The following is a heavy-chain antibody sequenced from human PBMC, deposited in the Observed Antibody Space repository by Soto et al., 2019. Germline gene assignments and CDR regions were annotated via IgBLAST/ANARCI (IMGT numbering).Heavy chain of an antibody. J-gene: IGHJ6*02. CDR2: IIPIFGTA. CDR3: ARGGRMDV. Sequence: SSVKVACKASVGGFSSYSSSWLRQAPAQGLEWMGGIIPIFGTANYAQKFHGRVTITADKSTSTAYIQLRCLKYDDMAVYYCARGGRMDVWGQGTTVTVSS. V-gene: IGHV1-69*06. CDR1: VGGFSSYS.